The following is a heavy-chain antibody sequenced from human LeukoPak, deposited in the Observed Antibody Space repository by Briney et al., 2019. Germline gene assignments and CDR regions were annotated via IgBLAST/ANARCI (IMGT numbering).Heavy chain of an antibody. D-gene: IGHD3-22*01. V-gene: IGHV3-23*01. CDR2: ITGSGDYT. CDR3: AKVALYYDGSPHVFYFNFWAQETLVAVPTAST. J-gene: IGHJ1*01. CDR1: GLTFSGYA. Sequence: GGSLRLSCAASGLTFSGYAMTWVRQAPGKGLEWVSSITGSGDYTYYIDSVKGRFTISRDNSKNILYLQMNSLRGEDTALYYCAKVALYYDGSPHVFYFNFWAQETLVAVPTASTRG.